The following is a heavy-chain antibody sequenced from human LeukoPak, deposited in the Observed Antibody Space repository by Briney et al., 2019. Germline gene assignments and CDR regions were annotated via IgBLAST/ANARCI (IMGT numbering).Heavy chain of an antibody. CDR3: ARVIVVPAANIKYYYYYYMDV. D-gene: IGHD2-2*01. CDR2: MNPNSGNT. CDR1: GYTFTSYD. J-gene: IGHJ6*03. V-gene: IGHV1-8*03. Sequence: ASVKVSCKASGYTFTSYDINWVRQATGQGLEWMGWMNPNSGNTGYAQKFQGRVTITRNTSISTAYMELSSLRSEDTAVYYCARVIVVPAANIKYYYYYYMDVWGKGTTVTVSS.